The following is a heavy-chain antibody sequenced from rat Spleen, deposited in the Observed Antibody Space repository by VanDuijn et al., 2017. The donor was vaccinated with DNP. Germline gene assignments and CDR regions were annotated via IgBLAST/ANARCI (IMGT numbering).Heavy chain of an antibody. CDR2: ISSGGST. J-gene: IGHJ3*01. Sequence: QVQLKESGPGLVQSSQTLSLTCTVSGFSLTSYGVSWVRQPPGKGLEWIAAISSGGSTYYNSALKSRLSISRDTSKNQVFLKMNSLQTEDTAFYFCTREGTALFAYWGQGTLVTVSS. V-gene: IGHV2S12*01. CDR1: GFSLTSYG. D-gene: IGHD1-11*01. CDR3: TREGTALFAY.